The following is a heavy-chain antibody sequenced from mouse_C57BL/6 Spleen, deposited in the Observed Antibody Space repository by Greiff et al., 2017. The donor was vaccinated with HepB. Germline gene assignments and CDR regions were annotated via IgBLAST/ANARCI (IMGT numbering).Heavy chain of an antibody. CDR3: ARNYGSRRYFDY. CDR2: IDPSDSYT. V-gene: IGHV1-50*01. Sequence: QVQLKQPGAELVKPGASVKLSCKASGYTFTSYWMQWVKQRPGQGLEWIGEIDPSDSYTNYNQKFKGKATLTVDTSSSTAYMQLSSLTSEDSAVYYCARNYGSRRYFDYWGQGTTLTVSS. CDR1: GYTFTSYW. J-gene: IGHJ2*01. D-gene: IGHD1-1*01.